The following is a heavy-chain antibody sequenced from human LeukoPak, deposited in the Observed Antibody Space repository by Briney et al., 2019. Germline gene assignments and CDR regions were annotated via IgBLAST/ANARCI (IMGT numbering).Heavy chain of an antibody. CDR3: ARWNYGSGLPLDY. V-gene: IGHV4-4*02. D-gene: IGHD3-10*01. CDR1: GGSISHDNW. Sequence: SGTLSLTCVVSGGSISHDNWWSWVRQPPGKGLEWIGEIYHSGSSNYNPSLKSRVTISVDTSKNQFSLKLSSVTAADTAVHYCARWNYGSGLPLDYWGQGTLVTVSS. CDR2: IYHSGSS. J-gene: IGHJ4*02.